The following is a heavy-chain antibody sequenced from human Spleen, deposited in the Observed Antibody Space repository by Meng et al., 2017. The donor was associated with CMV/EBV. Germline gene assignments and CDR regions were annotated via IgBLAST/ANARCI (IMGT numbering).Heavy chain of an antibody. CDR3: ARVDSNHFDY. CDR2: IYYRGST. CDR1: GGSVKGFY. V-gene: IGHV4-59*02. D-gene: IGHD4-11*01. Sequence: SETLSLTCVVSGGSVKGFYWSWIRQSPGRGLEWIGYIYYRGSTNYNPSLRSRVTISVDTSKNQFSLKLSSVTAADTAVYYCARVDSNHFDYWGQGTLVTVSS. J-gene: IGHJ4*02.